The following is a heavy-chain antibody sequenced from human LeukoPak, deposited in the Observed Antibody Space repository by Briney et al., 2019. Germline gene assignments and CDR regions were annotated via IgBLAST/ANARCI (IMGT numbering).Heavy chain of an antibody. D-gene: IGHD3-22*01. J-gene: IGHJ4*02. CDR3: ARPPVVAAGGY. Sequence: GGSLRLSCAASGFTFSSYAMHWVRQAPGKGLEWVAVISYDGSNKYYADSVKGRFTISRDNSKNTVYLQMNSLGAEDTAVYYCARPPVVAAGGYWGQGTLVTVSS. CDR2: ISYDGSNK. V-gene: IGHV3-30*14. CDR1: GFTFSSYA.